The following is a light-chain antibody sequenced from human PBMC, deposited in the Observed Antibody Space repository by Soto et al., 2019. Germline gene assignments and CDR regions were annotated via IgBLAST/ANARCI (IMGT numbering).Light chain of an antibody. CDR3: QQYYSTPFT. J-gene: IGKJ3*01. CDR1: QSVLYSSNNKNY. CDR2: WAS. Sequence: DIVMTQSPDSLAVSLGERATINCKSSQSVLYSSNNKNYLAWYQQKPGQPPKLLIYWASTRESGVPDRFSGSESGTDFTLTISRLQAEYVAVYYCQQYYSTPFTFGPGTKVDIK. V-gene: IGKV4-1*01.